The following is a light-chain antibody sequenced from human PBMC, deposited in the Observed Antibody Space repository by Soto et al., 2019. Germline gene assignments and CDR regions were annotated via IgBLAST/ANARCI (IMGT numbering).Light chain of an antibody. CDR3: SSYTSSGAVVV. CDR2: DVT. CDR1: SSDVGGYDY. V-gene: IGLV2-14*03. Sequence: QSALTQPASVSGSPGQSITISCTGTSSDVGGYDYVSWYQQHPDKAPKLMIYDVTYRPSGVSNRFSGSKSGNTASLTISGLQAEDEADYYCSSYTSSGAVVVFGGGTKLTVL. J-gene: IGLJ3*02.